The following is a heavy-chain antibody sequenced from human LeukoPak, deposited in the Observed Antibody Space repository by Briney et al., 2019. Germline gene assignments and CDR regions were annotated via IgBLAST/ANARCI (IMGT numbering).Heavy chain of an antibody. CDR3: ARAQDYCSGSTCYGYFQY. Sequence: GGSLRLSCAASGXTFSTYAMSWVRQAPGKGLDWVSAISSSGGYTYYADSVKGRFTISSDNSTNTLYLQMNSLKAEDTAIYYCARAQDYCSGSTCYGYFQYWGQGTLVTVSS. CDR2: ISSSGGYT. J-gene: IGHJ1*01. V-gene: IGHV3-23*01. CDR1: GXTFSTYA. D-gene: IGHD2-15*01.